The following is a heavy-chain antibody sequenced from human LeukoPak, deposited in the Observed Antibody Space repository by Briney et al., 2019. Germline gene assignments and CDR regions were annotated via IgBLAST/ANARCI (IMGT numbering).Heavy chain of an antibody. Sequence: GGSLRLSCAGSGFTLSSDWVHWVRQVPGKGLEWVSAISGSGGSTYYADSVKGRFTISRDNSKNTLYLQMNSLRAEDTAVYYCARDDSSGYPYYFDYWGQGTLVTVSS. CDR2: ISGSGGST. D-gene: IGHD3-22*01. V-gene: IGHV3-23*01. J-gene: IGHJ4*02. CDR1: GFTLSSDW. CDR3: ARDDSSGYPYYFDY.